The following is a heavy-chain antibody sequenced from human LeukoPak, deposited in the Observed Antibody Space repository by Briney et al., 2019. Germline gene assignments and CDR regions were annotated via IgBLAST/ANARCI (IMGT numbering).Heavy chain of an antibody. CDR1: GYIFTSYY. J-gene: IGHJ4*02. V-gene: IGHV1-46*03. CDR2: VYPSAGTS. CDR3: VREYHAVYFDF. Sequence: ASVKVSCKASGYIFTSYYMHWVRQAPGQGHEWLSVVYPSAGTSDPAQRFRARITLSDDTSTSTAYMELRSLKREDTAIYFCVREYHAVYFDFWGQGTLVTVSS.